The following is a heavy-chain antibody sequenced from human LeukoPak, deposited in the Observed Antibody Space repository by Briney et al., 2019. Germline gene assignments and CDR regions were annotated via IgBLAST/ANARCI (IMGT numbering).Heavy chain of an antibody. CDR1: GYTFTSYG. D-gene: IGHD5-18*01. Sequence: ASVKVSCKASGYTFTSYGISWVRQAPGQGLEWMGWISDYNGNTNYAQKLQGRVTMTTDTSTSTAYMELRCLRSDDTAVYYCARAELGYSYGSLYYYYGMDVWGQGTTVTVSS. V-gene: IGHV1-18*01. CDR3: ARAELGYSYGSLYYYYGMDV. CDR2: ISDYNGNT. J-gene: IGHJ6*02.